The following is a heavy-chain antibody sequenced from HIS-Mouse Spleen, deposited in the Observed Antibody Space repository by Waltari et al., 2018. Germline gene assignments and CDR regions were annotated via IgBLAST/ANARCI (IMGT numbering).Heavy chain of an antibody. CDR2: IKSKTDGGTT. Sequence: EVQLVESGGGLVKPGGSLRLSCAASGFTFSNAWMSWVRQAPGRGVRGLGRIKSKTDGGTTDYAAPVKGRFTISRDDSKNTLYLQMNSLKTEDTAVYYCTTHIDYWGQGTLVTVSS. D-gene: IGHD2-21*01. V-gene: IGHV3-15*01. CDR3: TTHIDY. J-gene: IGHJ4*02. CDR1: GFTFSNAW.